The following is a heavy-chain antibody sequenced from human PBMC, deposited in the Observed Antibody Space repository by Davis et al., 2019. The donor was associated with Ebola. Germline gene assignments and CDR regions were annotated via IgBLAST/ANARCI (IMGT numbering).Heavy chain of an antibody. D-gene: IGHD2-2*01. CDR2: INHSGST. CDR1: GGSISSYY. J-gene: IGHJ6*02. V-gene: IGHV4-34*01. CDR3: ARGRGGRYCSSTSCYSYYYGMDV. Sequence: SETLSLTCTVSGGSISSYYWSWIRQPPGKGLEWIGEINHSGSTNYNPSLKSRVTISVDTSKNQFSLKLSSVTAADTAVYYCARGRGGRYCSSTSCYSYYYGMDVWGQGTTVTVSS.